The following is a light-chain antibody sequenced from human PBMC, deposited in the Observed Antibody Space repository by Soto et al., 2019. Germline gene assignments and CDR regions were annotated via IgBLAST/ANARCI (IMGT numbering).Light chain of an antibody. V-gene: IGLV2-14*01. CDR1: SSDVGAYNY. CDR2: DVS. J-gene: IGLJ2*01. Sequence: QSALTQPASVSGSPGQSITISCTGTSSDVGAYNYVSWYQQHPGKAPKLMIYDVSNRPSGVSDRFSGSKSGNTASLTISGLQVEDEADYYCNSYTRSRSIGVVFGGGTKLTVL. CDR3: NSYTRSRSIGVV.